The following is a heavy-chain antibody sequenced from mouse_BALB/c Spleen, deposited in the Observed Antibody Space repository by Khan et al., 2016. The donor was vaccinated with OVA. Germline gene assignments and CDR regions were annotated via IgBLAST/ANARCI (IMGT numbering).Heavy chain of an antibody. D-gene: IGHD3-3*01. J-gene: IGHJ3*01. Sequence: VQLQQPGPELMKPGASVNISCKASGYSFTSYYIHWVKQSHGKSLEWIGYIDPFNGGTDYNQKFKGKATLTVDKSSNTAYMHLSSLTSEDSAVYYFARGTFDYWGQGTLVTVSA. CDR3: ARGTFDY. V-gene: IGHV1S135*01. CDR1: GYSFTSYY. CDR2: IDPFNGGT.